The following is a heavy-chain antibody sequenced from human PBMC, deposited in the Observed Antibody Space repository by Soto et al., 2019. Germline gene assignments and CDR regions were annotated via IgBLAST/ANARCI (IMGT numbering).Heavy chain of an antibody. V-gene: IGHV3-23*01. J-gene: IGHJ4*02. CDR3: AKDSISSGCYFDY. CDR2: ISGSGVST. D-gene: IGHD6-19*01. CDR1: GFTFSRYA. Sequence: EVYLLESGGGLVQPGGSLRLSCAASGFTFSRYAMSWVGQAPGQGLEWVSAISGSGVSTYYADSVKGRFTISRDNSKNTLYLQMNSLRDEDTAVYYCAKDSISSGCYFDYWGQGTLVTVSS.